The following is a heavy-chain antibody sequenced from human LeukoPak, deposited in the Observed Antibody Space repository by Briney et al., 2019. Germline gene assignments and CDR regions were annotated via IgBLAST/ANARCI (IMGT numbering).Heavy chain of an antibody. Sequence: SETLSLTCAVYGGSFSGYYWSWIRQPPGKGLEWIGEIYHSGSTNYNPSLKSRVTISVDTSKNQFSLKLSSVTAADTAVYYCARGRHFTYYYDSSGYSANYYMDVWGKGTTVTVSS. CDR3: ARGRHFTYYYDSSGYSANYYMDV. CDR2: IYHSGST. D-gene: IGHD3-22*01. J-gene: IGHJ6*03. V-gene: IGHV4-34*01. CDR1: GGSFSGYY.